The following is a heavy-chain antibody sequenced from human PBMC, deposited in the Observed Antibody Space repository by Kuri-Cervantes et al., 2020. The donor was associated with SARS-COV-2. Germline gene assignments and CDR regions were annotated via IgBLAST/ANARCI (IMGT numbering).Heavy chain of an antibody. CDR2: IYSGGST. CDR3: ARDRAADYYYYGMDV. CDR1: GFTFSSYS. D-gene: IGHD2-15*01. J-gene: IGHJ6*02. V-gene: IGHV3-66*01. Sequence: ETLSLTCAASGFTFSSYSMSWVRQAPGKGLEWVSVIYSGGSTYYADSVKGRFTISRDNSKNTLYLQMNGLRAEDTAVYYCARDRAADYYYYGMDVWGQGTTVTVSS.